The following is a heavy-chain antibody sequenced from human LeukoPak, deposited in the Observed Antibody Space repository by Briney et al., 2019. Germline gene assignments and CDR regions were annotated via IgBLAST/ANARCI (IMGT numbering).Heavy chain of an antibody. CDR3: ARGTYDFWSLDY. CDR2: IYYSGST. Sequence: PSETLSLTCTVSGGSISSSSYYWGWIRQPPGKGLEWIGSIYYSGSTYYNPSLKSRVTMSVDTSKNQFSLKLSSVTAADTAVYYCARGTYDFWSLDYWGQGTLVTVSS. CDR1: GGSISSSSYY. D-gene: IGHD3-3*01. J-gene: IGHJ4*02. V-gene: IGHV4-39*07.